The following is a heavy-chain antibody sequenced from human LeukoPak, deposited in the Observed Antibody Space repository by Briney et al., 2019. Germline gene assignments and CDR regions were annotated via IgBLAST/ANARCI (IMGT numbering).Heavy chain of an antibody. CDR2: TSSSDAGT. CDR1: GFTLNNYA. Sequence: PGGSLRLSCAASGFTLNNYAMSWVRQAPGKGLEWVSATSSSDAGTYHADSVRGRFTISRDNSKNTLYLQMNSLRAEDAAVYYCARAPVTSCSGVLCYPFDYWGQGTQVTVSS. D-gene: IGHD2-15*01. V-gene: IGHV3-23*01. CDR3: ARAPVTSCSGVLCYPFDY. J-gene: IGHJ4*02.